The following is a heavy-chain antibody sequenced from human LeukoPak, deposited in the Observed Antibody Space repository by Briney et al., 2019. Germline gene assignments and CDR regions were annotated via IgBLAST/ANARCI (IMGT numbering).Heavy chain of an antibody. V-gene: IGHV1-24*01. CDR3: ASESIVLKVYADGKAFDV. D-gene: IGHD2-8*01. CDR2: FDPEDGER. Sequence: ASVKVSCKVSGHSLSELPMHWVRQAPGKGLEWMGGFDPEDGERIYAQKFPGRITMTEDTSTATAYMELKRMRSEDTAVYYCASESIVLKVYADGKAFDVWGQGTMVTVSS. CDR1: GHSLSELP. J-gene: IGHJ3*01.